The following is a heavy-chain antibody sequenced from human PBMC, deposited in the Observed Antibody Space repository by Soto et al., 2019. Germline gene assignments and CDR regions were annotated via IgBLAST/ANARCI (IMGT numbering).Heavy chain of an antibody. Sequence: QVQLVQSGAEVKKPGASVKVSCKTSGYTFTSYHISWVRRAPGQGLEWMGWISAYNTNTIYAQKFQGRVTMTTDTLTSTAYMELRSLRPDDTAVYYCARDTSPTDYWGQGTLVAVSS. CDR3: ARDTSPTDY. J-gene: IGHJ4*02. D-gene: IGHD3-16*01. CDR2: ISAYNTNT. V-gene: IGHV1-18*01. CDR1: GYTFTSYH.